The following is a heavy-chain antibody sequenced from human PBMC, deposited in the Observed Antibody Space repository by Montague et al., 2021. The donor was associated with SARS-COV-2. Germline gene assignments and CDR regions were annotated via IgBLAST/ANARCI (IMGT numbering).Heavy chain of an antibody. Sequence: SETLSLTCTVSGYSISSGYYWGWIRQPPGKGLEWIGSIYHSGSTYYNPSLKSRVTISVDTFKNQFSLKLSSVTAADTAVYYCAVNSNYYYYYGMDVWGQGTMVTVSS. CDR2: IYHSGST. V-gene: IGHV4-38-2*02. D-gene: IGHD4-11*01. J-gene: IGHJ6*02. CDR1: GYSISSGYY. CDR3: AVNSNYYYYYGMDV.